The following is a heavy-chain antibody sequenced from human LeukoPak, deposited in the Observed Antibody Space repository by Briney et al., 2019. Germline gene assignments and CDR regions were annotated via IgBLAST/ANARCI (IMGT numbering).Heavy chain of an antibody. CDR2: IRYDGSNK. J-gene: IGHJ4*02. CDR1: GFTFSSYG. Sequence: GGSLRLSCAASGFTFSSYGMHWVRQAPGKGLEWVAFIRYDGSNKYYADSVKDRFTISRDNSKNTLYLQMNSLRAEDTAVYYCAREGVPSRGPLRDWGQGTLVTVSS. D-gene: IGHD1-1*01. CDR3: AREGVPSRGPLRD. V-gene: IGHV3-30*02.